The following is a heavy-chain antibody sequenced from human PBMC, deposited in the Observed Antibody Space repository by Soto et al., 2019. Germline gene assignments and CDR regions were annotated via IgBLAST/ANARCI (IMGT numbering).Heavy chain of an antibody. J-gene: IGHJ6*02. CDR1: GYTFTSYG. Sequence: ASVKVSCKASGYTFTSYGISWVRQAPGQGLEWMGWISAYNGNTNYAQKLQGRVTMTTDTSTSTAYMELRSLRSDDTAVYYGARDEYGSGRTGGGSYYYGMDVWGQGTTVPVSS. V-gene: IGHV1-18*01. CDR2: ISAYNGNT. CDR3: ARDEYGSGRTGGGSYYYGMDV. D-gene: IGHD3-10*01.